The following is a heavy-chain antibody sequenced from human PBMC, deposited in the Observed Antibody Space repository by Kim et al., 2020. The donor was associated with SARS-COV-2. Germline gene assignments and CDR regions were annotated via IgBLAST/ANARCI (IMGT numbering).Heavy chain of an antibody. J-gene: IGHJ4*02. V-gene: IGHV3-21*01. CDR3: ARDPAVLVSGTNDY. D-gene: IGHD1-7*01. Sequence: ADSVKGRFTSPRDNAKNSLYLQMNSLRAEDTAVYYCARDPAVLVSGTNDYWGQGTLVTVSS.